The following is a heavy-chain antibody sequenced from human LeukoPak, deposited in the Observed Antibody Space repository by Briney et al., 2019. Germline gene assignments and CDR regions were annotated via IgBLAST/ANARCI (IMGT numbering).Heavy chain of an antibody. CDR3: ARVRYSYGYSPYYYMDV. J-gene: IGHJ6*03. D-gene: IGHD5-18*01. V-gene: IGHV1-69*05. Sequence: SVKVSCKASGGTFSSYAISWVRQAPGQGLEWMGRIIPIFGTANYAQKFQGRATITTDESTSTAYMELSSLRSEDTAVYYCARVRYSYGYSPYYYMDVWGKGTTVTVSS. CDR2: IIPIFGTA. CDR1: GGTFSSYA.